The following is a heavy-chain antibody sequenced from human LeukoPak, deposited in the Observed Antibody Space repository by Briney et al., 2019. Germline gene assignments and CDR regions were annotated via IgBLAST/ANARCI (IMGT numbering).Heavy chain of an antibody. CDR2: IYYSGST. Sequence: AETLSPTCTVSGGSIGSFYWSWFRKPPGKGLGWTGDIYYSGSTNYNPSLKRRVTISVDTSKKQFSLKLNSVTAADTAVYYCARRGRIVAGSAPGDAFDIWGQGTMVTVSS. CDR3: ARRGRIVAGSAPGDAFDI. D-gene: IGHD6-13*01. V-gene: IGHV4-59*08. J-gene: IGHJ3*02. CDR1: GGSIGSFY.